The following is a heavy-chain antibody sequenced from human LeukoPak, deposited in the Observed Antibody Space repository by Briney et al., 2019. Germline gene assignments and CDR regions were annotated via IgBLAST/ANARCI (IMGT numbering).Heavy chain of an antibody. Sequence: SVKVSCKASGGTFSSYAISWVRQAPGQGLEWMGGIIPIFGTANYAQKFQGRVTITADESTSTAYMELSSLRSEDTPVYYCARSYCSSTSCYPYYYYYGMDVWGQGTTVTVSS. CDR3: ARSYCSSTSCYPYYYYYGMDV. D-gene: IGHD2-2*01. J-gene: IGHJ6*02. V-gene: IGHV1-69*01. CDR2: IIPIFGTA. CDR1: GGTFSSYA.